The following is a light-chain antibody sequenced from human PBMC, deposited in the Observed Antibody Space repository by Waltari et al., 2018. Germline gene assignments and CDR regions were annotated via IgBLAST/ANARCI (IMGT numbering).Light chain of an antibody. V-gene: IGLV7-43*01. Sequence: QTVVTQEPSLTVSPGGTVTLTFASSTGAVTGGYFQHWFQQKPGQAPRALLYSTSNTYSWTPARFSGSLRGGKAALTLSGVQPEDEDEYYCLLYYGGFQIFGGGTKLTVL. CDR1: TGAVTGGYF. J-gene: IGLJ2*01. CDR2: STS. CDR3: LLYYGGFQI.